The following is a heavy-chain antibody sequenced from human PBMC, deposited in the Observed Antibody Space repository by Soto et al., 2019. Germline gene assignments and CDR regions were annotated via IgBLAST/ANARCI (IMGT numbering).Heavy chain of an antibody. Sequence: SETLSLTCTVSGGSIGSQYLTWVRQSPGKGLEWIGHLHLRGYNHYNPYLQSRVTISPDRSKNQVSLKLTSVTAAEKAIYYCATYGGTESHTLWFDLWGRGAQLTVP. D-gene: IGHD3-16*01. CDR1: GGSIGSQY. CDR3: ATYGGTESHTLWFDL. CDR2: LHLRGYN. V-gene: IGHV4-59*11. J-gene: IGHJ5*02.